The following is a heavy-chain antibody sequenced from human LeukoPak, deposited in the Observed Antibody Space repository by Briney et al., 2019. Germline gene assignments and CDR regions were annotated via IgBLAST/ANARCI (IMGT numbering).Heavy chain of an antibody. CDR3: ARAKGYCSSASCPFDY. CDR2: ISSSGSTI. CDR1: GFTFSSYK. J-gene: IGHJ4*02. V-gene: IGHV3-48*03. Sequence: GGSLRLSCAASGFTFSSYKMNWVRQAPGKGLEWVSYISSSGSTIYYADSVKGRFTISRDNAKNSLYLQMNSLRAEDTAVYYCARAKGYCSSASCPFDYWGQGTLVTVSS. D-gene: IGHD2-2*01.